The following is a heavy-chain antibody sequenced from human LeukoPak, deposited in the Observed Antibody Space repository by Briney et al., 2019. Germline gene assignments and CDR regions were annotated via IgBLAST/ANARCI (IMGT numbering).Heavy chain of an antibody. D-gene: IGHD4-17*01. CDR3: AREYGDYLDY. J-gene: IGHJ4*02. V-gene: IGHV4-61*08. CDR1: GGSISSGDYY. CDR2: IYYSGST. Sequence: SETLSLTCTVSGGSISSGDYYWSWIRQPPGKGLEWIGYIYYSGSTNYNPSLKSRVTISVDTSKNQFSLKLNSVTAADTAVYYCAREYGDYLDYWGQGTLVTVSS.